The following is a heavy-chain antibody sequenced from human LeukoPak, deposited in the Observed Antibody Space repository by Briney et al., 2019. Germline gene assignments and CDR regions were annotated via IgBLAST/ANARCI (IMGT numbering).Heavy chain of an antibody. CDR1: DGSISSSY. D-gene: IGHD4-11*01. CDR3: ARDRRDYGNFVWYDP. V-gene: IGHV4-59*12. CDR2: IYHSEST. J-gene: IGHJ5*02. Sequence: SETLSLTCTVSDGSISSSYCSWIRQPPGKGLEWIGYIYHSESTNYNPSLKSRVTISVDTSKNQFSLKMTSVTAADTAVYFCARDRRDYGNFVWYDPWGQGILVTVSS.